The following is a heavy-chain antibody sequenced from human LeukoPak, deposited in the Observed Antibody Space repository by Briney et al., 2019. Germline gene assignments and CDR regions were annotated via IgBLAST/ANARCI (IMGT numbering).Heavy chain of an antibody. CDR2: IYASGTT. V-gene: IGHV4-61*02. CDR3: VSAGTSGNYFAYYFTY. CDR1: GASISSGTFY. D-gene: IGHD1-1*01. Sequence: PPETLSLTCSVSGASISSGTFYWGWIRQPAGKGLEWIGRIYASGTTNYNPSLASRVTISLDRSTNHFSLKLSSVAAADTAVYYCVSAGTSGNYFAYYFTYWGQGALVTVSS. J-gene: IGHJ4*02.